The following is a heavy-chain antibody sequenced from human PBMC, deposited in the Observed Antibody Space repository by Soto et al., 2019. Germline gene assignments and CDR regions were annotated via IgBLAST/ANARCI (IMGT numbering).Heavy chain of an antibody. D-gene: IGHD3-10*01. CDR2: INPNSGNI. CDR1: GDNFTTYD. V-gene: IGHV1-8*01. CDR3: ARGRASGSYYLLDY. Sequence: VSVKVSCKASGDNFTTYDINWVRQATGHGLEWMGWINPNSGNIGYAQRFQGRVTMTRDTAIRTAYMEVSSLRSDDTAVYYCARGRASGSYYLLDYWGQGTLVTVSS. J-gene: IGHJ4*02.